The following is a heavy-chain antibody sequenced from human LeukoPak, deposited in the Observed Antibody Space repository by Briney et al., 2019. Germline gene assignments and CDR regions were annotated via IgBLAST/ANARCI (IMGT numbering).Heavy chain of an antibody. V-gene: IGHV3-30*04. CDR2: ISYDGSNK. Sequence: PGGSLRLPCAASGFTFSSYAMHWVRQAPGKGLEWVAVISYDGSNKYYADSVKGRFTISRDNSKNTLYLQMNSLRAEDTAVYYCARGYCSGGSCSEPFDYWGQGTLVTVST. CDR1: GFTFSSYA. CDR3: ARGYCSGGSCSEPFDY. J-gene: IGHJ4*02. D-gene: IGHD2-15*01.